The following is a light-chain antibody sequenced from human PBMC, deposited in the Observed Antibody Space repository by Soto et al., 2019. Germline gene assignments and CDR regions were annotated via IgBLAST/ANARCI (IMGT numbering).Light chain of an antibody. V-gene: IGLV1-47*02. Sequence: QAVVTQPPSASGTPGQMVTISCSGSSSNIGNNYVYWYQHLPGTAPKLLIYSNNQRPSGVPDRFSASKSGSSASLAISGLRSEDEADYYCAAWDDSLNMLFGGGTKLTVL. CDR1: SSNIGNNY. J-gene: IGLJ2*01. CDR2: SNN. CDR3: AAWDDSLNML.